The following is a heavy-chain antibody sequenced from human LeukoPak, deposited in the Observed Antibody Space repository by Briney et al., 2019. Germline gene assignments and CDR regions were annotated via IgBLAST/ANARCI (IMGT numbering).Heavy chain of an antibody. CDR2: ISSSSSYI. D-gene: IGHD2-2*01. CDR1: GFTFSSYS. Sequence: GGSLRLSCAASGFTFSSYSMNWVRQAPGKGLEWVSSISSSSSYIYYADSVKGRFTISRDNAKNSLYLQMISLRAEDTAVYYCARDKLARSTYFDYWGQGTLVTVSS. V-gene: IGHV3-21*01. CDR3: ARDKLARSTYFDY. J-gene: IGHJ4*02.